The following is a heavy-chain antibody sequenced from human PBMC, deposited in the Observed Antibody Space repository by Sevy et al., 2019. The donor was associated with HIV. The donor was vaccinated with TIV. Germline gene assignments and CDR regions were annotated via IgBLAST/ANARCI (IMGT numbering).Heavy chain of an antibody. J-gene: IGHJ5*02. CDR2: IYPGDSDT. CDR3: ARGGHYYDSSGRNLFDP. V-gene: IGHV5-51*01. CDR1: GYSFTSYW. D-gene: IGHD3-22*01. Sequence: GESLKISCKGSGYSFTSYWIGWVRQMPGKGLEWMGIIYPGDSDTRYSPSFQGQVTISANKSISTAYLQWSSLKASDTAMYYCARGGHYYDSSGRNLFDPWGQGTLVTVSS.